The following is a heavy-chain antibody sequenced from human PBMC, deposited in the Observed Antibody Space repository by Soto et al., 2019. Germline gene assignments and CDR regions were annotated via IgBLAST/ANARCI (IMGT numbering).Heavy chain of an antibody. Sequence: GESLKISCQGSGYSFTSYWIGWVRQMPGKGLVWMGIIYPGDSDTRYSPSFQGQVTISADKSITTAYLQWSSLKASDTAMYYCARTAAAGKYYYGVDVWGQGTTVTVSS. CDR3: ARTAAAGKYYYGVDV. V-gene: IGHV5-51*01. D-gene: IGHD6-13*01. CDR1: GYSFTSYW. J-gene: IGHJ6*02. CDR2: IYPGDSDT.